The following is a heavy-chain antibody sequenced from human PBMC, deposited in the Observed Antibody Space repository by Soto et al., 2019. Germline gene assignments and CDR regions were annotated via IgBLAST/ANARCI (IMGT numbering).Heavy chain of an antibody. D-gene: IGHD3-22*01. CDR2: IIPIFGTA. Sequence: VKVSCKASGGTFSSYAISWVRQAPGQGLEWMGGIIPIFGTANYAQKFQGRVTITADKSTSTAYMELSSLRSEDTAVYYCARDSYYYDSSGYFNWFDPWGQGTLVTVSS. CDR1: GGTFSSYA. J-gene: IGHJ5*02. CDR3: ARDSYYYDSSGYFNWFDP. V-gene: IGHV1-69*06.